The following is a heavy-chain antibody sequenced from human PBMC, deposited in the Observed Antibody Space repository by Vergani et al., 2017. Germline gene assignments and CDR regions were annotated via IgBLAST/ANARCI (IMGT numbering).Heavy chain of an antibody. CDR2: ISSSSSTI. D-gene: IGHD2-2*01. Sequence: EVQLVESGGGLVQPGGSLRLSCAASGFTFSSYSMNWVRQAPGKGLEWVSYISSSSSTIYYADSVKGRFTISRDNAKNSLYLQMNSLRAEDTAVYYCARVGRYCSSTSCPSAYYYYYYMDVWGKGTTVTVSS. J-gene: IGHJ6*03. CDR3: ARVGRYCSSTSCPSAYYYYYYMDV. V-gene: IGHV3-48*01. CDR1: GFTFSSYS.